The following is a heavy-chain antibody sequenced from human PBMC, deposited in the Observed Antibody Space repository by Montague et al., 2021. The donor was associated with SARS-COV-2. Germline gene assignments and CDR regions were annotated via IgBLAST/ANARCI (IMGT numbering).Heavy chain of an antibody. CDR3: ARHRAAAGIWYFDL. V-gene: IGHV4-61*02. D-gene: IGHD6-13*01. CDR1: GGSISSGSYY. Sequence: TLSLTCTVSGGSISSGSYYWSWIRQPAGKGLEWIGRISISGSTNYNPSLKSRVTISVDTSKNQFSLKLSSVTAADTAVYYCARHRAAAGIWYFDLWGRGTLVTVSS. CDR2: ISISGST. J-gene: IGHJ2*01.